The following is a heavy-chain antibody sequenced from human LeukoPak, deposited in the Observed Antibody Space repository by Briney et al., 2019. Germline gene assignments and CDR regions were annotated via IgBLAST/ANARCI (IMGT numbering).Heavy chain of an antibody. CDR3: AKADISSGCLDS. CDR1: GFSFSSYA. V-gene: IGHV3-23*01. D-gene: IGHD6-19*01. Sequence: PGGSLRLSCATSGFSFSSYAMTWVRQAPGKGLDWVSSISYSGGSTHYADSVMGRFTISRDNSKNTLYLQITSLRAEDTAVYYCAKADISSGCLDSWGQGTLVTVSS. J-gene: IGHJ4*02. CDR2: ISYSGGST.